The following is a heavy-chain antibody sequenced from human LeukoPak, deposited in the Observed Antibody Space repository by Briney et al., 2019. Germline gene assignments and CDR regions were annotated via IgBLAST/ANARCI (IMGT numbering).Heavy chain of an antibody. CDR2: SRNKANSYTT. CDR1: GFIFTEYY. V-gene: IGHV3-72*01. CDR3: IRVNNGYAKDFDY. Sequence: GGSLRLSCAASGFIFTEYYMSWIRQAPGKGLEWVGRSRNKANSYTTEYAASVRGRFTISRDDSKNSLYLQMNSLKIEDTAVYYCIRVNNGYAKDFDYWGQGTLVTVSS. D-gene: IGHD2-8*01. J-gene: IGHJ4*02.